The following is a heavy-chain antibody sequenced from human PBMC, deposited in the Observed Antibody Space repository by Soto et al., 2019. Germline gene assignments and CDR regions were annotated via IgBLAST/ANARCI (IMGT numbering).Heavy chain of an antibody. CDR1: GFTFSIYS. CDR2: ISSSSSTI. Sequence: GGSLRLSCAASGFTFSIYSMNWVRQAPGKGLEWVSYISSSSSTIYYADSVKGRFTISRDNSKNTLYLQMNSLRAEDTAVYYCAKDALLLWFGELSTRFDYWGQGTLVTVSS. D-gene: IGHD3-10*01. J-gene: IGHJ4*02. V-gene: IGHV3-48*01. CDR3: AKDALLLWFGELSTRFDY.